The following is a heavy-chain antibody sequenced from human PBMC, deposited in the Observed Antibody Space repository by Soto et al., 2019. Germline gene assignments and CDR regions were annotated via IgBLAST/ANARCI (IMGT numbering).Heavy chain of an antibody. CDR1: GGSISSGDYY. CDR3: ARDRTTVTPYYYYYGMDV. CDR2: IYYSGST. D-gene: IGHD4-17*01. J-gene: IGHJ6*02. V-gene: IGHV4-30-4*01. Sequence: QVQLQESGPGLVKPSQTLSLTCTVSGGSISSGDYYWSWIRQPPGKGLEWIGYIYYSGSTYYNPSLKRRVTLSVDTSKNQFSLKLSSVTAADTAVYYCARDRTTVTPYYYYYGMDVWGQGTTVTVSS.